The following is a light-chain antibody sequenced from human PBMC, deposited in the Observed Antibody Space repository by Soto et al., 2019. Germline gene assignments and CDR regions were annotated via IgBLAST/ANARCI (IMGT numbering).Light chain of an antibody. J-gene: IGKJ3*01. V-gene: IGKV1-5*03. CDR1: QSISSR. CDR3: QQYNSYSS. CDR2: KAS. Sequence: DIQMTQSPPTLSASVGDRVTITCRASQSISSRLAWYQQKPGRAPKLLIYKASSLESGVPSRFSGSGSGTEFTLTISSRPPDDFATYYCQQYNSYSSFGPGTKVDIK.